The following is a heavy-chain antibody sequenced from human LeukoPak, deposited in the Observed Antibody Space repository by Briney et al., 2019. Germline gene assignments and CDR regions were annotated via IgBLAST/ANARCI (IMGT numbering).Heavy chain of an antibody. Sequence: GGSLRLSCAASGFTFDDYTMHWVRQAPGKGLVWVSLISWDGGSTYYGDSVKGRFTISRDNSKNSLYLQMNSLRTEDTALYYCAKDTSRGYNYYYYMDVWGKGTTVTVSS. J-gene: IGHJ6*03. CDR3: AKDTSRGYNYYYYMDV. V-gene: IGHV3-43*01. D-gene: IGHD5-12*01. CDR2: ISWDGGST. CDR1: GFTFDDYT.